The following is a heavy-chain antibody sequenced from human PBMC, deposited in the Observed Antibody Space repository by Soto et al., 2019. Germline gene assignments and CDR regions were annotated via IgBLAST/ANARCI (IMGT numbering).Heavy chain of an antibody. D-gene: IGHD5-12*01. V-gene: IGHV5-51*01. J-gene: IGHJ3*02. CDR1: GYSFTSYW. CDR2: IYPGDSDT. Sequence: GESLKISCKGSGYSFTSYWIGWVRQMPGKGLEWMGIIYPGDSDTRYSPSFQGQVTISADKSISTAYLQWSSLKASDTAMYYCARPLPIYSGYVDDAFDIWGQGTMVTVSS. CDR3: ARPLPIYSGYVDDAFDI.